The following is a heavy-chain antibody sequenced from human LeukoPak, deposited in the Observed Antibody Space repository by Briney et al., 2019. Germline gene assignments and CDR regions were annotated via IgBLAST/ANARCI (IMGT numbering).Heavy chain of an antibody. J-gene: IGHJ6*02. Sequence: PGGSLRLSCAASGFTVSSNYMSWVRQAPGKGLEWVSVIYSGGSTYYADFVKGRFTISRDNSKNTLYLQMNSLRAEDTAVYYCARGGYSSSSLSSSYSYYYGMDVWGQGTTVTVSS. CDR3: ARGGYSSSSLSSSYSYYYGMDV. CDR2: IYSGGST. V-gene: IGHV3-66*01. CDR1: GFTVSSNY. D-gene: IGHD6-13*01.